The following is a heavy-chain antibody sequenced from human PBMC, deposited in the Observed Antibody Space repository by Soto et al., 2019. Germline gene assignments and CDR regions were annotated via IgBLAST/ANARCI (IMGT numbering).Heavy chain of an antibody. D-gene: IGHD3-22*01. J-gene: IGHJ4*02. Sequence: QVQLQESGPGLVKPSETLSLTCAVSGDSISSYYCMWIRQPPGQGLESIGYLYYGRSANYNPSLKSRVPLSVATSTTQCSLTLSSMTAADTAVYYCALRSMAVVPEYWGQGTLVTVSS. CDR1: GDSISSYY. CDR2: LYYGRSA. CDR3: ALRSMAVVPEY. V-gene: IGHV4-59*01.